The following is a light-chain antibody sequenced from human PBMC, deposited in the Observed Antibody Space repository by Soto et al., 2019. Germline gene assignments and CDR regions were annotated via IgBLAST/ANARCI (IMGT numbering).Light chain of an antibody. Sequence: PGVRVTLSCRASQSVSSSYLTWYQQKPGQAPRLLIYGASTRATGIPARFSGSGSGTEFTLTISSLQPEDFATYYCQQFNSYPITFGQGTRLEIK. CDR2: GAS. V-gene: IGKV3D-7*01. CDR1: QSVSSSY. CDR3: QQFNSYPIT. J-gene: IGKJ5*01.